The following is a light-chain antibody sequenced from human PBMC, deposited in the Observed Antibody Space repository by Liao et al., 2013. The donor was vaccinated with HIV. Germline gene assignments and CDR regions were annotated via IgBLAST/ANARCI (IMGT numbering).Light chain of an antibody. J-gene: IGLJ1*01. CDR3: QAWDTSTGV. CDR1: KLGDKY. CDR2: QDR. V-gene: IGLV3-1*01. Sequence: SYELTQPPSVSVSPGQTASITCSGDKLGDKYACWYQQKPGQSPVLVIYQDRRRPSGIPERFSGSNSGSTATLTISGTQAMDEADYYCQAWDTSTGVFGAGTKVTVL.